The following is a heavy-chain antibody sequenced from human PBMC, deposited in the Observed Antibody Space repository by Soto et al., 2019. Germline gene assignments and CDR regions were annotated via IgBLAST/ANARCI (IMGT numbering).Heavy chain of an antibody. CDR3: AAAYCGGDCYVPFDY. Sequence: GGSLRLSCAASGFTVSSNYMNWVRQAPGKGLEWVSVIYSGGSTYYADSVKGRFTISRDNSKNTLYLQMNSLRAEDTAVYYCAAAYCGGDCYVPFDYWGQGTLVTVSS. CDR1: GFTVSSNY. CDR2: IYSGGST. J-gene: IGHJ4*02. V-gene: IGHV3-66*01. D-gene: IGHD2-21*02.